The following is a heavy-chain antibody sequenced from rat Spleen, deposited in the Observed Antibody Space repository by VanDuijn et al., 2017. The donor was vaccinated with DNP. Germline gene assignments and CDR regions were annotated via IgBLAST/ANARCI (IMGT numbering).Heavy chain of an antibody. J-gene: IGHJ1*01. CDR2: ISTGGGNT. CDR1: GFTFSNYY. CDR3: ARHGGTTPYYWYFDF. V-gene: IGHV5-25*01. D-gene: IGHD1-10*01. Sequence: EVQLVESGGGLVQPGRSMKLSCAASGFTFSNYYMAWVRQAPTKGREWVASISTGGGNTYYRDSVKGRFPSSRDNANSTLSLQMDSLRSEDKATYYCARHGGTTPYYWYFDFWGPGTMVTVSS.